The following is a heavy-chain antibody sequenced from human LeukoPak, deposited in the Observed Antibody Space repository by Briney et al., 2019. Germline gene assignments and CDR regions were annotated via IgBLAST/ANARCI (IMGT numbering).Heavy chain of an antibody. V-gene: IGHV4-4*07. CDR3: ASSWTYYFDY. CDR2: IYTSGST. J-gene: IGHJ4*02. Sequence: SETLSLTCAVSGYSISSGYYWGWIRQPAGKGLEWIGRIYTSGSTNYNPSLKSRVTMSVDTSKNQFSLKLSSVTAADTAVYYCASSWTYYFDYWGQGTLVTVSS. D-gene: IGHD3/OR15-3a*01. CDR1: GYSISSGYY.